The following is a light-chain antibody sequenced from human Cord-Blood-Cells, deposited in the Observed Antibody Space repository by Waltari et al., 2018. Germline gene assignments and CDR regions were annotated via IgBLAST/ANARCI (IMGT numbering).Light chain of an antibody. CDR2: GAS. Sequence: EIVMTQSPATLSVSPGERATLSCKASQGVSSNLAWYQQKPGQAPRLLIYGASTRATGIPARFSGSGSGTEFTLTISSLQSEDFAVYYCQQYKNWPYTFGQGTKLEIK. J-gene: IGKJ2*01. V-gene: IGKV3-15*01. CDR3: QQYKNWPYT. CDR1: QGVSSN.